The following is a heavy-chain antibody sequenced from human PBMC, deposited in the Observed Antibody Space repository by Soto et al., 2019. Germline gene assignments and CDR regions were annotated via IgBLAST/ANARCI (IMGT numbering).Heavy chain of an antibody. D-gene: IGHD6-6*01. CDR1: GLTFSGSA. CDR3: TRSYRSSPDAFDI. CDR2: IRSKANSYAT. Sequence: GGSLRLSFAASGLTFSGSAMHWVRKASGKGLEWVGRIRSKANSYATAYAASVKGRFTISRDDSKNTAYLQMNSLKTEDTAVYYCTRSYRSSPDAFDIWGQGTMVTVSS. V-gene: IGHV3-73*01. J-gene: IGHJ3*02.